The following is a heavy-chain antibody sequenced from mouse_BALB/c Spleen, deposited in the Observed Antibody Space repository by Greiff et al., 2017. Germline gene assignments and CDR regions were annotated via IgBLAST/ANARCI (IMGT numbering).Heavy chain of an antibody. CDR1: GYAFSSYW. V-gene: IGHV1-80*01. CDR2: IYPGDGDT. CDR3: TRAHYYGYYAMDY. D-gene: IGHD1-2*01. Sequence: VQLQQSGAELVRPGSSVKISCKASGYAFSSYWMNWVKQRPGQGLEWIGQIYPGDGDTNYNGKFKGKATLTADKSSSTAYMQLSSLTSEDSAVYYCTRAHYYGYYAMDYWGQGTSVTVSS. J-gene: IGHJ4*01.